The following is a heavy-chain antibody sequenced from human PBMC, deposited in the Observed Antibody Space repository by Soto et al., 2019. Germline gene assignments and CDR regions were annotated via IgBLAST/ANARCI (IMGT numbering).Heavy chain of an antibody. CDR3: ATAYYYDRGGPHY. CDR2: IDVGSANA. CDR1: GFTFSSSA. J-gene: IGHJ4*02. V-gene: IGHV1-58*01. D-gene: IGHD3-22*01. Sequence: SVKVSCKTSGFTFSSSAVHWVRQARGHRLQWIGWIDVGSANAIYAQKFQGRVTMTEDTSKDTAYMELSSLRSEDTAVYYCATAYYYDRGGPHYWGQGTLVTVSS.